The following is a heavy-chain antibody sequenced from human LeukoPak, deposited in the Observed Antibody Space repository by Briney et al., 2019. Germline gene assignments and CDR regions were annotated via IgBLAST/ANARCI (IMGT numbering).Heavy chain of an antibody. CDR2: IKQGGSEK. Sequence: GGSLRLSCAASGFTFSSYGMSWVRQAPGKGLEWVANIKQGGSEKYYVDSVKGRFTISRDNAKNSLFLQMNSLRAEDTAVYYCASVACSAVTCFGFLFFDYWGQGTLVTVSS. D-gene: IGHD2-15*01. CDR3: ASVACSAVTCFGFLFFDY. CDR1: GFTFSSYG. V-gene: IGHV3-7*01. J-gene: IGHJ4*02.